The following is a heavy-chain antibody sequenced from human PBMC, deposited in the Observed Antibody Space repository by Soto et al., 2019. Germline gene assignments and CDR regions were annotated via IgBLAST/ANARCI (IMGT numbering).Heavy chain of an antibody. CDR1: GGTFSSYA. V-gene: IGHV1-69*04. CDR3: ARDRSSDPNYFYYMDV. Sequence: QVQLVQSGAEVKKPGSSVKVSCKASGGTFSSYAITWVRQAPGQGLEWMGRIIPILGIENYAQKFQDSVTITADKSTSTVYMEPSSLRSEDTAVYYCARDRSSDPNYFYYMDVWGKGTTVTVSS. J-gene: IGHJ6*03. CDR2: IIPILGIE. D-gene: IGHD6-19*01.